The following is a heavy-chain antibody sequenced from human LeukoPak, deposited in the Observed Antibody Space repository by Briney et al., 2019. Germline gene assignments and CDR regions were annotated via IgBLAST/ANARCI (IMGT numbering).Heavy chain of an antibody. CDR1: GGSISSYY. D-gene: IGHD3-10*01. V-gene: IGHV4-59*01. Sequence: SETLSLTCTVSGGSISSYYWSWIRQPPGKGLEWIGYIYYSGSTNYNPSLKSRVTMSVDTSKNQFSLKLSSVTAADTAVYYCARARGMVRGVITAYFDYWGQGTLVTVSS. CDR2: IYYSGST. CDR3: ARARGMVRGVITAYFDY. J-gene: IGHJ4*02.